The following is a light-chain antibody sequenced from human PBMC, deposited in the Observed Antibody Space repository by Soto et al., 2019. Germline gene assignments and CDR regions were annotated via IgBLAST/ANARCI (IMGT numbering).Light chain of an antibody. Sequence: ENVLSQSPGTLSLSTGERATLSCRASQTVTSTFLTWYQQKHGQAPRLLIYGAFNRATGIPDRFIGGGSETDFSLTISRLEPEDIAVYYCQQFGGTRLTFSGGTKVDIK. CDR2: GAF. CDR3: QQFGGTRLT. V-gene: IGKV3-20*01. CDR1: QTVTSTF. J-gene: IGKJ4*01.